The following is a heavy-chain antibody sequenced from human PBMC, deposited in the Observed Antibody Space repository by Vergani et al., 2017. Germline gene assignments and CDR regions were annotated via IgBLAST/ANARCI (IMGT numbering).Heavy chain of an antibody. CDR1: GYTFTSYG. D-gene: IGHD2-2*01. CDR3: ARDTPGRYCSSTSCYGNDWFDP. J-gene: IGHJ5*02. Sequence: QVQLVQSGAEVKKPGASVKVSCKASGYTFTSYGISWVRQAPGQGLEWMGWISAYNGNTNYAQKLQGRVTMTTDTSTSTAYMELRSLRSDDTAVYYCARDTPGRYCSSTSCYGNDWFDPWGQGTLVTVSS. CDR2: ISAYNGNT. V-gene: IGHV1-18*04.